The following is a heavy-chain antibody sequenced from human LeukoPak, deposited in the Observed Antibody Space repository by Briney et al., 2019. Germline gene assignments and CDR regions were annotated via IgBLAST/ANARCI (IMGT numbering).Heavy chain of an antibody. CDR1: GGSISSYY. CDR3: ARDMVRGVKGDAFDI. D-gene: IGHD3-10*01. Sequence: SETLSLTCTVTGGSISSYYWSWIRQPPGQGLEWIGYIYYSGITYYNPSLKSRVTISVDTSKNQFPLKLSSVTAADTAVYYCARDMVRGVKGDAFDIWGQGTTVTVSS. CDR2: IYYSGIT. V-gene: IGHV4-59*06. J-gene: IGHJ3*02.